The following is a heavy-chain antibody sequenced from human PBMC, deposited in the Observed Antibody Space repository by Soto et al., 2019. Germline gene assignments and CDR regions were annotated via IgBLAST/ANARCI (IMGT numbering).Heavy chain of an antibody. D-gene: IGHD3-3*01. CDR1: GYTFSDYY. Sequence: QVQLVESAGDLVKRGGSLRLSCAASGYTFSDYYMSWIRQAPGKGLEWISYIDTSSTKIYYADSVKGRFTISRDNAKNSLYLEMNSLRDEDTAVYYCASHYDMWSGYLSPVDYWGQGTLVTVSS. J-gene: IGHJ4*02. CDR2: IDTSSTKI. CDR3: ASHYDMWSGYLSPVDY. V-gene: IGHV3-11*01.